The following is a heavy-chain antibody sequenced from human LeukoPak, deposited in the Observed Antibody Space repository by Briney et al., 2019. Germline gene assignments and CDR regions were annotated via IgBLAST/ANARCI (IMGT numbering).Heavy chain of an antibody. Sequence: GGALRLSCTASGFTFSDYAMSWVRQAPGKGLEWVGFIRSKAYGGTTEYAASVKGRFTISRDDSKSIAYLQMNSLKTEDTAVYYCTREIRYYDFWSGYYRDWGQGTLVTVSS. J-gene: IGHJ4*02. CDR2: IRSKAYGGTT. CDR1: GFTFSDYA. D-gene: IGHD3-3*01. V-gene: IGHV3-49*04. CDR3: TREIRYYDFWSGYYRD.